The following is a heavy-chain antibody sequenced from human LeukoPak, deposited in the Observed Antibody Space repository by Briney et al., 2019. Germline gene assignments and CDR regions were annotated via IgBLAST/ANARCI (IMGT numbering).Heavy chain of an antibody. CDR2: VGHEDGTT. CDR1: GSTLSKIS. V-gene: IGHV1-24*01. J-gene: IGHJ4*02. Sequence: ASVRVSCKFSGSTLSKISIDWVRQAPGKGPGWMGRVGHEDGTTIHAQKFQGRFNMTVDTATDTAYMEMSSLMSEDTAIYYCATGAIVFDYWGQGTLVTVSS. D-gene: IGHD3-22*01. CDR3: ATGAIVFDY.